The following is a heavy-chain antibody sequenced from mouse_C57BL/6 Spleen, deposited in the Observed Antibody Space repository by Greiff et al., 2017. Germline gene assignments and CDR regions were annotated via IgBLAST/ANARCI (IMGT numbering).Heavy chain of an antibody. Sequence: VQLQESGAELARPGASVQLSCKASGYTFTSYGISWVKQRTGQGLEWIGEIYPRSGNTYYNEKFKGKATLTADKSSSTAYMELRSLTSEDSAVYFGARSGYYYGSSYEARDYWGQGTSVTVSS. V-gene: IGHV1-81*01. CDR3: ARSGYYYGSSYEARDY. D-gene: IGHD1-1*01. J-gene: IGHJ4*01. CDR1: GYTFTSYG. CDR2: IYPRSGNT.